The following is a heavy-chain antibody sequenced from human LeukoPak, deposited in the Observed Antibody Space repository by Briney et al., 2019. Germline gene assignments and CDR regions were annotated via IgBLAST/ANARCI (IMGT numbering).Heavy chain of an antibody. CDR3: ARTLFLANSAFDI. D-gene: IGHD2-21*01. J-gene: IGHJ3*02. Sequence: SETLSLTCTVSGDSTSSSNYYWGWIRQPPGKGLEWIGSIYTSGSTNYNPSLKSRVTMSVDTSKNQFSLKLSSVTAADTAVYYCARTLFLANSAFDIWGQGTMVTVSS. CDR2: IYTSGST. CDR1: GDSTSSSNYY. V-gene: IGHV4-39*07.